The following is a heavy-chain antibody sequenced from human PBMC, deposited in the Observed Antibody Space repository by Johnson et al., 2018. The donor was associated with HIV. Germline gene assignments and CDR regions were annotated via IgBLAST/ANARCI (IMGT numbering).Heavy chain of an antibody. Sequence: EVQLVESGGGVVQPGRSLRLSCAASGFTFSSYAMHWVRQAPVRGLEYVAAISSNGGSTYYGNSVKGRFTISRDNSKNTLYLQMGSLRDEDMAVYYCAGVGSGSYYARDAFDVWGQGTMVTVSS. V-gene: IGHV3-64*01. CDR3: AGVGSGSYYARDAFDV. D-gene: IGHD1-26*01. CDR1: GFTFSSYA. CDR2: ISSNGGST. J-gene: IGHJ3*01.